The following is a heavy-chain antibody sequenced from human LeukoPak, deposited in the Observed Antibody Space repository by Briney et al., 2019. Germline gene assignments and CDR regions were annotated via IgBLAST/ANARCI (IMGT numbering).Heavy chain of an antibody. V-gene: IGHV4-59*01. CDR3: ARGGLENGYHSNDGFDI. CDR1: GGSISGYY. D-gene: IGHD3-22*01. Sequence: SETLSLTCTVSGGSISGYYWSWIRQPPGKGLEWIGYIYYSGSTKYNPSLKSRVTMSVDTSRNQFSLKLSSVTAADTAVYYCARGGLENGYHSNDGFDIWGQGTMATVSS. J-gene: IGHJ3*02. CDR2: IYYSGST.